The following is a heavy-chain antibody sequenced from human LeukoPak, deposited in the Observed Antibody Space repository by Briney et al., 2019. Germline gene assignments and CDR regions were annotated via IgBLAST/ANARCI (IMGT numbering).Heavy chain of an antibody. D-gene: IGHD3-22*01. CDR2: INPNSGGT. Sequence: ASVKVSCKSSGYTFTGYYMHWVRQAPGQGLAWMGWINPNSGGTNYAQKFQGRVTMTRDTSISTAYMELSRLRSDDTAMYYCARPNLPDYYDSSGYSIYFDYWGQGTLVTVSS. CDR3: ARPNLPDYYDSSGYSIYFDY. CDR1: GYTFTGYY. J-gene: IGHJ4*02. V-gene: IGHV1-2*02.